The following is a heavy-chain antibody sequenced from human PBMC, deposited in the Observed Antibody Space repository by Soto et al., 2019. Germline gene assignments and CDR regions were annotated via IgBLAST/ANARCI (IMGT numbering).Heavy chain of an antibody. CDR3: VRGLAGTSDY. Sequence: RGSLRLSSAASGFTFSAYWMHWVRQAPGKGLVWVSRTSPNGNEIAYADSVKGRFTISRYNAKNTLYLQMNSLRAEDTAVYYCVRGLAGTSDYWGRGTLVTVSS. J-gene: IGHJ4*02. CDR1: GFTFSAYW. V-gene: IGHV3-74*01. D-gene: IGHD1-1*01. CDR2: TSPNGNEI.